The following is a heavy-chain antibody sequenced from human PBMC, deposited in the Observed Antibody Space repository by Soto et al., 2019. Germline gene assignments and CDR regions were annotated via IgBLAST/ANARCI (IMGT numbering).Heavy chain of an antibody. Sequence: ETLSLTCAVYGGSFSGYYWSWIRQPPGKGLEWIGEINHSGSTNYNPSLKSRVTISVGTSKNQFSLKLSSVTAADTAVYYCARTEGVVTPFYYYYYGMDVWGQGTTVTVS. CDR1: GGSFSGYY. CDR3: ARTEGVVTPFYYYYYGMDV. CDR2: INHSGST. J-gene: IGHJ6*02. D-gene: IGHD3-3*01. V-gene: IGHV4-34*01.